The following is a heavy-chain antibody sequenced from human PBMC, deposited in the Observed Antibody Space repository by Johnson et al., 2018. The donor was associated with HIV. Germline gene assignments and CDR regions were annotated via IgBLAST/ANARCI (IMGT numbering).Heavy chain of an antibody. D-gene: IGHD2-2*01. CDR2: LYTGGST. CDR1: GFSVSTNY. V-gene: IGHV3-66*02. CDR3: VRESLLPAMTAFDS. Sequence: VQLVESGGDLVQPGGSLRLSCAASGFSVSTNYMYWVRQAPGKGLEWVSVLYTGGSTFYADSVKGRFTISRDNSKNTVYLQMNSLRTEDMAVYYCVRESLLPAMTAFDSWGQGTMVTVSS. J-gene: IGHJ3*02.